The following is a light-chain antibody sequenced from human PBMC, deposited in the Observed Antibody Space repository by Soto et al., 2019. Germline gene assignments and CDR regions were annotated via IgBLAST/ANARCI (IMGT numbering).Light chain of an antibody. CDR3: QQYGSSRT. V-gene: IGKV3-20*01. Sequence: EIVLTQSPGTLSLSPGERAPLPCRASQSVSSSYLAWYQQKPGQAPRLLIYGASSRATGIPDRFSGSGSGTDFTLTISRLEPEDFAVYYCQQYGSSRTFGQGTKVDIK. CDR2: GAS. CDR1: QSVSSSY. J-gene: IGKJ1*01.